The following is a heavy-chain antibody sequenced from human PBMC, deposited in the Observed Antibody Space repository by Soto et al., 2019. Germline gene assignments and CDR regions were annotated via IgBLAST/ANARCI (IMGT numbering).Heavy chain of an antibody. D-gene: IGHD6-19*01. CDR3: ARVAFVAVAGTGWFDP. CDR1: GYTFTSYY. CDR2: INPSGGST. Sequence: ASVKVSCKASGYTFTSYYMHWVRQAPGQGLEWIGIINPSGGSTSYAQKFQGRVTMTRDTSTSTVYMELSSLRSEDTAVYYCARVAFVAVAGTGWFDPWGQGTLVTVSS. J-gene: IGHJ5*02. V-gene: IGHV1-46*01.